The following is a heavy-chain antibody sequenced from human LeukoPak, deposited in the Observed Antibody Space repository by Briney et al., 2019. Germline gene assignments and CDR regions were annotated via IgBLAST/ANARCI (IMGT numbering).Heavy chain of an antibody. Sequence: ASVKVSRKASGYTFTSYYMHWVRQAPGQGLEWMGIINPSGGSTSYAQKFQGRVIMTRDTSTSTVYMELSSLRSEDTAVYYCASPIAAAGTRPYGMDVWGQGTTVTVSS. V-gene: IGHV1-46*01. CDR3: ASPIAAAGTRPYGMDV. D-gene: IGHD6-13*01. CDR2: INPSGGST. CDR1: GYTFTSYY. J-gene: IGHJ6*02.